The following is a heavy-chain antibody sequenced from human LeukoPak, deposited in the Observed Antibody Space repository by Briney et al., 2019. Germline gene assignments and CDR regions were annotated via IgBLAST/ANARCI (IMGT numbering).Heavy chain of an antibody. CDR3: AKDGSWSCTD. CDR2: IAHHGNNK. D-gene: IGHD2-8*02. V-gene: IGHV3-30*02. CDR1: GFTFSSSA. J-gene: IGHJ4*02. Sequence: GGSLRLSCGAAGFTFSSSAMHWVRQGPGKGLEWVAYIAHHGNNKYYADSVKGRFTISRDNSKGSLYLQMNSLRADDTAVYYCAKDGSWSCTDWGQGTLVTVSS.